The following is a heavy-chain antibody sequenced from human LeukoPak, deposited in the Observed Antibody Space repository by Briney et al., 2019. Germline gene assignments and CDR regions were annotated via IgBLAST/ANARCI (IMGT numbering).Heavy chain of an antibody. CDR3: ARVSRFTMIVAGDYYGMDV. J-gene: IGHJ6*02. D-gene: IGHD3-22*01. Sequence: PGGSLRLSCAASGFTFSSYGLHWVRQAPGKGLEWVAFIRNDGSIDYYADSVKGRFTISRDNAKNSLYLQMNSLRAEDTAVYYCARVSRFTMIVAGDYYGMDVWGQGTTVTVSS. V-gene: IGHV3-30*02. CDR2: IRNDGSID. CDR1: GFTFSSYG.